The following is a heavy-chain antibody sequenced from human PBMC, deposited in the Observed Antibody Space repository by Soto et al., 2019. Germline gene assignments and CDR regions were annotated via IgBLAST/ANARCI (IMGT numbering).Heavy chain of an antibody. Sequence: QVQLQESGPGLVKPSQTLSLPCTVSGRPVTSGGYYWTWIRQPPGKGLEWFGYIYHIGRPSYNPSLTSRLTMSLDTSKNQFSLNLTSVTAADTAIYYCVRDRALDSTGHLFDFWGQGTLVTVAS. D-gene: IGHD1-1*01. V-gene: IGHV4-31*03. CDR3: VRDRALDSTGHLFDF. J-gene: IGHJ5*01. CDR1: GRPVTSGGYY. CDR2: IYHIGRP.